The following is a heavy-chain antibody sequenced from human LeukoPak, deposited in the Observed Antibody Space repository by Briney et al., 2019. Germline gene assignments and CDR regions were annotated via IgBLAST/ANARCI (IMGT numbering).Heavy chain of an antibody. CDR3: ARGGGFGELLLDY. CDR1: GGSFSGYY. CDR2: INHSGST. V-gene: IGHV4-34*01. Sequence: SETLSLTCAVYGGSFSGYYWSWIRRPPGKGLEWIGEINHSGSTNYNPSLKSRVTISVDTSKNQFSLKLSSVTAADSAVYYCARGGGFGELLLDYWGQGTLVTVSS. J-gene: IGHJ4*02. D-gene: IGHD3-10*01.